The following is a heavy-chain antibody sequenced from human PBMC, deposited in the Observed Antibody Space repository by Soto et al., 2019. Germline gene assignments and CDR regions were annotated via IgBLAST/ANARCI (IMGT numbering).Heavy chain of an antibody. V-gene: IGHV4-31*03. CDR2: IYYSGST. D-gene: IGHD3-10*01. J-gene: IGHJ6*02. Sequence: QVQLQESGPGLVKPSQTLSLTCTVSGGSISSGGYYWRWIRQHPGKGLEWIGYIYYSGSTYYNPSLKSRVTISVDTSKNQFSLKLSSVTAADTAVYYCARAIRGVMYYYYYGMDVWGQGTTVTVSS. CDR3: ARAIRGVMYYYYYGMDV. CDR1: GGSISSGGYY.